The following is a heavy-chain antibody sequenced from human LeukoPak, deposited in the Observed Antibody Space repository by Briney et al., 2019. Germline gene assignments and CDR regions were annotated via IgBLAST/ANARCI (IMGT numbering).Heavy chain of an antibody. V-gene: IGHV4-31*03. CDR2: IYYSGST. CDR1: GGSISSGGYY. J-gene: IGHJ6*02. D-gene: IGHD3-10*01. Sequence: SETLSLTCTVSGGSISSGGYYWSWIRQHPGKGLEWIGYIYYSGSTYYNPSLKSRVTISVDTSKNQFSLKLSSVTAADTAVYYCARDPLGSTMVRGNGMDVWGQGTTVTVSS. CDR3: ARDPLGSTMVRGNGMDV.